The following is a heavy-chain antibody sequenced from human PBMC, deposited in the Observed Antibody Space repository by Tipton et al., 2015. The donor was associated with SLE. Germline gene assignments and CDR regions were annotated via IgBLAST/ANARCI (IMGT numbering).Heavy chain of an antibody. CDR1: GGSISRSNYY. CDR2: IYYSGST. J-gene: IGHJ3*02. CDR3: ARDPLGIRAFDI. D-gene: IGHD7-27*01. V-gene: IGHV4-39*07. Sequence: TLSLTCTVSGGSISRSNYYWGWIRQPPGKGLEWIGSIYYSGSTYYNPSLKSRVTISVDTSKNQFSLKLSSVTAADTAVYYCARDPLGIRAFDIWGQGTMVTVSS.